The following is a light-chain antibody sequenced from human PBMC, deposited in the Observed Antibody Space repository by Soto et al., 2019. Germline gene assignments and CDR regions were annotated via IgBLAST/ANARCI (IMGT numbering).Light chain of an antibody. CDR2: SDN. CDR3: SSWDDSLNGVV. CDR1: SSNIGSNA. V-gene: IGLV1-44*01. Sequence: QAVVTQPPSTSGTPGHRVTISFSGSSSNIGSNAVNWYLQLPGTAPKLLIYSDNQRPSGVPDRFSGSKSGTSASRAISALQSEDEADDYCSSWDDSLNGVVFGGGTQLTVL. J-gene: IGLJ2*01.